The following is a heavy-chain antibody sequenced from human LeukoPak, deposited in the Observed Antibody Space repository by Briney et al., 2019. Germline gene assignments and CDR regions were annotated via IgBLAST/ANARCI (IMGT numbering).Heavy chain of an antibody. J-gene: IGHJ5*02. D-gene: IGHD3-10*01. CDR3: ARDVGVYGSGSYYNA. Sequence: SVKVSCKASGRTFSSYAISWVRQAPGQGLEWMGRIIPILGIANYAQKFQGRVTITADKSTSTAYMELSSLRSEDTGVYYCARDVGVYGSGSYYNAWGQGTLVSVSS. CDR1: GRTFSSYA. V-gene: IGHV1-69*04. CDR2: IIPILGIA.